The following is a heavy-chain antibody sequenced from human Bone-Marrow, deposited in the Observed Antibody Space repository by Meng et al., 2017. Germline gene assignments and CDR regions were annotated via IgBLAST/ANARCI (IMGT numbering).Heavy chain of an antibody. J-gene: IGHJ6*02. D-gene: IGHD1-26*01. CDR1: GFTFGDYA. CDR3: TTSDSGSYPANYYYYGMDV. CDR2: IRSKAYGGTT. V-gene: IGHV3-49*03. Sequence: GESLKISCTASGFTFGDYAMSWFRQAPGKGLEWVGFIRSKAYGGTTEYAASVKGRFTISRDDSKSIAYLQMNSLKTEDTAVYYCTTSDSGSYPANYYYYGMDVWGQGTTVTVSS.